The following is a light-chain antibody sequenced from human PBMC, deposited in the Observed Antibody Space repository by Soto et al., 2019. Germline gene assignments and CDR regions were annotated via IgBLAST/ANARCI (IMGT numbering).Light chain of an antibody. CDR1: QGIASW. V-gene: IGKV1D-16*01. CDR2: AAS. Sequence: DIQMTQSPSTLSASVGDRVTITCRASQGIASWLAWYQQRPGTAPKLLIFAASSLQSGVPPRFSGSGSGTEFTLTISRLQPEDSAVSYCQQYNNWPQLTFGQGTQ. CDR3: QQYNNWPQLT. J-gene: IGKJ1*01.